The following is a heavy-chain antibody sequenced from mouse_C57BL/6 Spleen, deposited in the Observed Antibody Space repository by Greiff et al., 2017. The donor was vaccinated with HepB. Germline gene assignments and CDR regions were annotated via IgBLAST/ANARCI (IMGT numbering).Heavy chain of an antibody. CDR1: GFTFSSYG. CDR2: ISSGGSYT. Sequence: EVHLVESGGDLVKPGGSLKLSCAASGFTFSSYGMSWVRQTPDKRLEWVATISSGGSYTYYPDSVKGRFTISRDNAKNTLYLQMSSLKSEDTAMYYCARGAYDYDVPYAMDYWGQGTSVTVSS. V-gene: IGHV5-6*01. J-gene: IGHJ4*01. D-gene: IGHD2-4*01. CDR3: ARGAYDYDVPYAMDY.